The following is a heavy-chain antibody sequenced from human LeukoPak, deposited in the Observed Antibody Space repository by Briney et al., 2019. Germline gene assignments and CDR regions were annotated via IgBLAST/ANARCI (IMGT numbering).Heavy chain of an antibody. V-gene: IGHV1-69*01. Sequence: GSSVKVSCKASGGTFISYAISWVRQAPGQGREWRGGIIPIFGTANYAQKFQGRVTITAEEATSTAYMELSSLRSEDTAVYYCARGDTWEYCSSASCYLYAFDIWGQGTMVTVSS. D-gene: IGHD2-2*01. CDR3: ARGDTWEYCSSASCYLYAFDI. CDR2: IIPIFGTA. J-gene: IGHJ3*02. CDR1: GGTFISYA.